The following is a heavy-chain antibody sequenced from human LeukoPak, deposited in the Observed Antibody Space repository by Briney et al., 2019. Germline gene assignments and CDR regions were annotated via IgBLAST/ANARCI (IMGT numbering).Heavy chain of an antibody. CDR2: IYYSGST. CDR3: ARHVYSSSCSDY. D-gene: IGHD6-13*01. J-gene: IGHJ4*02. CDR1: GGSISSYY. V-gene: IGHV4-59*08. Sequence: PSETLSVTCTVSGGSISSYYWSWIRQPPGKGVEWIGYIYYSGSTNYNPSLKSRVTISVDTSKNQFSLKLSSVTAADTAVYYCARHVYSSSCSDYWGQGTLVTVSS.